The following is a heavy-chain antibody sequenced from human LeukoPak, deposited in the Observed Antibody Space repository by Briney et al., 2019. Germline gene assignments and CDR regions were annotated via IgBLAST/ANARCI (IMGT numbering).Heavy chain of an antibody. Sequence: GGSLRLSCTASGFTFDDYAMHWVRQAPGKGLEWVSGISWNSGSIGYADSVKGRFTISRDNAKNSLYLQMNSLRAEDTALYYRAKDGGGYWGQGTLVTVSS. J-gene: IGHJ4*02. D-gene: IGHD3-16*01. CDR1: GFTFDDYA. V-gene: IGHV3-9*01. CDR2: ISWNSGSI. CDR3: AKDGGGY.